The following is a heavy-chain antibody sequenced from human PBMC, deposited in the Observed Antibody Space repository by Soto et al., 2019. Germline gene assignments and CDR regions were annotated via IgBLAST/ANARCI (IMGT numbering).Heavy chain of an antibody. V-gene: IGHV4-31*03. D-gene: IGHD3-16*01. Sequence: SETLSLTCTVSGGSISSGDYFWTWIRQHPGKGLECIGHIYYSGSIYYNPSLESRATMSVDRSTNQLSLKLSPVTAADTAVYYCARAPTSMIGGVGFLDYWGQGTLVTVSS. CDR1: GGSISSGDYF. CDR3: ARAPTSMIGGVGFLDY. CDR2: IYYSGSI. J-gene: IGHJ4*02.